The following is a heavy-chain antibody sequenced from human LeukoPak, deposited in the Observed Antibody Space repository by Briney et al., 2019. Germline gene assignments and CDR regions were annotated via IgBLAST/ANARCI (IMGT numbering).Heavy chain of an antibody. D-gene: IGHD2-2*02. CDR1: GGTFISYA. Sequence: ASVKVSCKASGGTFISYAISWVRQATGQGLEWMGGIIPIFGTANYAQKFQGRVTITADESTSTAYMELSSLRSEDTAVYYCARMGGIVVVPAAIDYYYGMDVWGQGTTVTVSS. CDR2: IIPIFGTA. J-gene: IGHJ6*02. CDR3: ARMGGIVVVPAAIDYYYGMDV. V-gene: IGHV1-69*13.